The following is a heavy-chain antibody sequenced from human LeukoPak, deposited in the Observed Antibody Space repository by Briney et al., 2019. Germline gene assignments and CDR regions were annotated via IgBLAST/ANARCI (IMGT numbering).Heavy chain of an antibody. D-gene: IGHD1-7*01. CDR2: IIPIFGTA. CDR3: AHPAWSRTYYYGMDV. V-gene: IGHV1-69*13. J-gene: IGHJ6*02. Sequence: GASVKVSCKASGGTFISYAISWVRQAPGQGLEWMGGIIPIFGTANYAQKFQGRVTITADESTSTAYMELSSLRSEDTAVYYCAHPAWSRTYYYGMDVWGQGTTVTVSS. CDR1: GGTFISYA.